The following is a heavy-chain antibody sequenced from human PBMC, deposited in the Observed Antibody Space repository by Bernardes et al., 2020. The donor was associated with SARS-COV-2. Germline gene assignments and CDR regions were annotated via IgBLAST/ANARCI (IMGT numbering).Heavy chain of an antibody. J-gene: IGHJ5*02. Sequence: TLSLTCTVSGASISSYHWGWIRQSPGKGLEWIGHIHNSGNTNYNPSLESRVTLSIDTSNNQLSLKLSTVAAADTAVYYCARWYDDSVYSWLDPWGQGTLVTVSS. CDR1: GASISSYH. CDR2: IHNSGNT. CDR3: ARWYDDSVYSWLDP. D-gene: IGHD3-22*01. V-gene: IGHV4-59*01.